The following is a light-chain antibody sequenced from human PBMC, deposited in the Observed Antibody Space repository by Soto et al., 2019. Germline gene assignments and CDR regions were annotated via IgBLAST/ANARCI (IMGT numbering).Light chain of an antibody. CDR3: LQHNSYPRT. Sequence: TLTVRASQSISTWLAGYQQKPGKVPKRLIYAASSLQSGVPSRFSGSGSGTEFTLTISSLQPEDFATYYCLQHNSYPRTFAQGTNVDIK. V-gene: IGKV1-17*03. CDR2: AAS. J-gene: IGKJ1*01. CDR1: QSISTW.